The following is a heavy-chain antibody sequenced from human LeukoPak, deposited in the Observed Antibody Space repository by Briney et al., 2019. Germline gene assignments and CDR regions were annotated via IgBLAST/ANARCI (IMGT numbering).Heavy chain of an antibody. Sequence: PGGSLRLSCAVSGLTLSNYGMTWVRQAPGKGLEWVAGISGSGGSTNYADSVKGRFTISRDNPKNTPYLQMNSLRAEDTAVYFCAKRGVVIRVILVGFHKEAYYFDSWGQGALVTVSS. CDR2: ISGSGGST. J-gene: IGHJ4*02. V-gene: IGHV3-23*01. CDR3: AKRGVVIRVILVGFHKEAYYFDS. CDR1: GLTLSNYG. D-gene: IGHD3-22*01.